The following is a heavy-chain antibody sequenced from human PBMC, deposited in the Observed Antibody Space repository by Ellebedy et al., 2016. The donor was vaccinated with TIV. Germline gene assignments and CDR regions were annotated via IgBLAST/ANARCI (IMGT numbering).Heavy chain of an antibody. D-gene: IGHD5-12*01. CDR1: GYSFTSYW. V-gene: IGHV5-51*01. Sequence: GESLKISXTGSGYSFTSYWIGWVRQMPGKGLEWMGIIYPGDSDTRYSPSFQGQVTISADKSISTAYLQWSSLKASDTAMYYCARWRRFVDIVATIYYYYYGMDVWGQGTTVTVSS. CDR3: ARWRRFVDIVATIYYYYYGMDV. J-gene: IGHJ6*02. CDR2: IYPGDSDT.